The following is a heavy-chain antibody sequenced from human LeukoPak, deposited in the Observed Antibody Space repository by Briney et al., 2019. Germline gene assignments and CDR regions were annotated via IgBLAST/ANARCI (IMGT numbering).Heavy chain of an antibody. Sequence: GESLKISCKGSGYSFTNYWIGWVRQMPGKGLECMGIIYPGDSETRYSPSFQGQVTISADRSISTAYLQWSSLKASDTAMYYCARQRVPARGYDAFDIWGKGTMVTVSS. CDR3: ARQRVPARGYDAFDI. CDR2: IYPGDSET. V-gene: IGHV5-51*01. J-gene: IGHJ3*02. CDR1: GYSFTNYW. D-gene: IGHD3-10*01.